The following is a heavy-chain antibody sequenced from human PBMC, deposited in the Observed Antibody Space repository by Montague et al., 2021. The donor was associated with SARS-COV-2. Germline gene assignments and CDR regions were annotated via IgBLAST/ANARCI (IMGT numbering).Heavy chain of an antibody. J-gene: IGHJ3*02. Sequence: SETLSLTCAVYGGSFSGYYWNWIRQPPGKGLEWIGYIYYSGSTYYNPSLKSRVTISVDTSKNQFSLKLSSVTAADTAVYYCARARIVVVINAFDIWGQGTMVTVSS. CDR3: ARARIVVVINAFDI. V-gene: IGHV4-34*01. D-gene: IGHD3-22*01. CDR2: IYYSGST. CDR1: GGSFSGYY.